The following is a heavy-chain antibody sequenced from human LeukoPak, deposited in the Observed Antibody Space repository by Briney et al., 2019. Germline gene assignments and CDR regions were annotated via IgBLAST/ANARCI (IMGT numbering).Heavy chain of an antibody. Sequence: GASVKVSCKASGYTFTGYYMHWVRQAPGQGLEWMGWINPNSGGTNYAQKFQGRVTMTRDTSISTAYMELSRLRSDDTAVYYCARVCKGGSSTSCYEGIDYWGQGTLVTVSS. CDR2: INPNSGGT. D-gene: IGHD2-2*01. CDR1: GYTFTGYY. CDR3: ARVCKGGSSTSCYEGIDY. J-gene: IGHJ4*02. V-gene: IGHV1-2*02.